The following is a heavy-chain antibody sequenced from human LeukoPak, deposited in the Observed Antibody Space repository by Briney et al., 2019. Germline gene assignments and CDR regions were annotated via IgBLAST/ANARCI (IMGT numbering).Heavy chain of an antibody. CDR1: GYSISSGYY. J-gene: IGHJ4*02. V-gene: IGHV4-38-2*01. Sequence: SETLSLTCAVSGYSISSGYYWGWIRQPPAKGLEWFGSIFHGGNTYYSPSLKSRVTISMDTSMNQFSLKVTSVTAADTAVSYCARQDRTLYYDSSGLYFDYWGQGTLVAVSS. CDR2: IFHGGNT. CDR3: ARQDRTLYYDSSGLYFDY. D-gene: IGHD3-22*01.